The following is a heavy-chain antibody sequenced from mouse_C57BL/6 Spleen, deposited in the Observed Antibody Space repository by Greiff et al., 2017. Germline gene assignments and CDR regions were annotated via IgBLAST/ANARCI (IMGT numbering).Heavy chain of an antibody. CDR3: ARRGVVPLYYFDY. Sequence: QVQLQQPGAELVMPGASVKLSCKASGYTFTSYWMHWVKQRPGQGLEWIGELDPSDSYTNYNQKFKSKSTLTVDKSSSTAYMQLSSLTSEDSAFYYCARRGVVPLYYFDYWGQGTTLTVSS. J-gene: IGHJ2*01. V-gene: IGHV1-69*01. CDR1: GYTFTSYW. D-gene: IGHD1-1*01. CDR2: LDPSDSYT.